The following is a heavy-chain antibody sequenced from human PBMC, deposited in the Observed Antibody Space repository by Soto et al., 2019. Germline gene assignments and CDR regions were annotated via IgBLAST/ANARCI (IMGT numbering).Heavy chain of an antibody. CDR1: GGTFGSQG. CDR3: ARGAMANFDY. D-gene: IGHD5-18*01. J-gene: IGHJ4*02. CDR2: FIAMLGTP. V-gene: IGHV1-69*13. Sequence: ASVKVSCKASGGTFGSQGIAWVRQAPGQGLEWMGGFIAMLGTPTYAKKVQGRATISADESLTSSYLELRSLRSEDTGVYFCARGAMANFDYWGQGTVVTVSS.